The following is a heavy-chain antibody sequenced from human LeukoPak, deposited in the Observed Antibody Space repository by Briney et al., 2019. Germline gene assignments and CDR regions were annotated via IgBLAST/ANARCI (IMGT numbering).Heavy chain of an antibody. V-gene: IGHV3-7*05. D-gene: IGHD7-27*01. Sequence: QPGGSLRLSCAASGFTFSTYWMSWVRQAPGKGLEWVAILNQDGSEKYYVDSVKGRFTISRDNAENSLYLQMNSLRAEDTALYYCAKEVSNSDSGDRFDYWGQGTLVTVSS. CDR2: LNQDGSEK. CDR1: GFTFSTYW. J-gene: IGHJ4*02. CDR3: AKEVSNSDSGDRFDY.